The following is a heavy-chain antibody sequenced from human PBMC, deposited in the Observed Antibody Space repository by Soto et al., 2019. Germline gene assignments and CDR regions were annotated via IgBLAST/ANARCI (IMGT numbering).Heavy chain of an antibody. Sequence: GWSLILSCATFEFTFSAYWMSWGRQAPGKGLEWVANIRQDGGEKYYVDSVKGRFTISRDNAKNSVYLQMNSLRVEDTAIYYCASEYGDHLKFFDYWGPGT. J-gene: IGHJ4*02. CDR3: ASEYGDHLKFFDY. D-gene: IGHD4-17*01. V-gene: IGHV3-7*01. CDR2: IRQDGGEK. CDR1: EFTFSAYW.